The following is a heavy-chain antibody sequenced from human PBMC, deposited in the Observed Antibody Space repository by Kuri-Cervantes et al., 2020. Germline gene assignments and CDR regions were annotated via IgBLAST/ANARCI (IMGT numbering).Heavy chain of an antibody. D-gene: IGHD6-19*01. CDR3: ARDYGVYSSGRIDY. V-gene: IGHV1-18*01. CDR1: GYTFTSYG. J-gene: IGHJ4*02. CDR2: ISAYNDNT. Sequence: ASVKVSCKASGYTFTSYGISWVRQAPGQGLEWMGWISAYNDNTNYAQKLQGRVTMTTDTSTSTAYMELRSLRSDDTAVYYCARDYGVYSSGRIDYWGQGTLVTVSS.